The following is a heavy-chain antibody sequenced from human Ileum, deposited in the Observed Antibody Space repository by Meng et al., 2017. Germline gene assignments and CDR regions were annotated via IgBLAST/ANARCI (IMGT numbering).Heavy chain of an antibody. Sequence: QVRRAGAGGCLVQPGGFLRPCGSASGITFIDYYMSWIRQAPGKGLEWVSYISNSGSNIYYVDSVKGRFTISRDNAKNSLYLQMNSLRAEDTAVYYCATLSYSSLGYWGQGTLVTVSS. CDR1: GITFIDYY. V-gene: IGHV3-11*01. J-gene: IGHJ4*02. CDR2: ISNSGSNI. D-gene: IGHD1-26*01. CDR3: ATLSYSSLGY.